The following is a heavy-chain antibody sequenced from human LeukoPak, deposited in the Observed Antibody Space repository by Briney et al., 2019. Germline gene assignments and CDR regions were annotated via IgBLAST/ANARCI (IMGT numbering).Heavy chain of an antibody. D-gene: IGHD2-21*02. CDR1: GYTFTSYG. CDR3: ARSVVTTTPNFDY. CDR2: LNPNGGTT. J-gene: IGHJ4*02. Sequence: GASVKVSCKASGYTFTSYGISWVRQAPGQGLEWMGWLNPNGGTTNFAQKFQGRVTVTRDTSIRTAYMEVSRLRSDDTAVYYCARSVVTTTPNFDYWGQGTLVTVSS. V-gene: IGHV1-2*02.